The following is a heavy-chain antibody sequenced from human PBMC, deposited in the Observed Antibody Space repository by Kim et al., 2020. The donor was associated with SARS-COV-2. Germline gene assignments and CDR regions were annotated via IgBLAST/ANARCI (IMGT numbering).Heavy chain of an antibody. CDR3: TRGGSSWSWKFDF. Sequence: SETLSLTCSVSGGSITGYYWTWIRQAPGKGLEWIGYVHSSGSTKINSSLKSRLTLSSDTSKNQLSLIMYSVTDADTAKYYCTRGGSSWSWKFDFWGQGIL. CDR1: GGSITGYY. CDR2: VHSSGST. J-gene: IGHJ4*02. V-gene: IGHV4-59*01. D-gene: IGHD6-13*01.